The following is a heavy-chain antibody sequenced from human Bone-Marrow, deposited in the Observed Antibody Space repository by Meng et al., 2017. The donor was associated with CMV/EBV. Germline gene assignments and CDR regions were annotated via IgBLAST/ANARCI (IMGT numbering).Heavy chain of an antibody. Sequence: GESLKISCATSGFTFSSYDMHWVRQAPGKGLEWVTFIRFDGSNKYTDSVKGRFTISRDNSKNTLYLQMNSLRAEDTAVFYCARGFWNPYYEDTHDFWGHGTLVTVSS. J-gene: IGHJ4*01. D-gene: IGHD3-3*01. CDR3: ARGFWNPYYEDTHDF. CDR1: GFTFSSYD. CDR2: IRFDGSNK. V-gene: IGHV3-30*02.